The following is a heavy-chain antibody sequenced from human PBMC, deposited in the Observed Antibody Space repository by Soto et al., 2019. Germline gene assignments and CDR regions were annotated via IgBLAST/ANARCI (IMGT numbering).Heavy chain of an antibody. CDR1: GFRFSNYG. D-gene: IGHD2-15*01. J-gene: IGHJ4*02. Sequence: QVQLVESGGGVVQPGRSLRLSCAASGFRFSNYGMHWVRQAPGKGLEWLAVIVADGTGLHYADSVRGRFTISRDDSRNSLYLQLSSLGADDTAIYFCARDDVLAANGLDHWGQGTLVTVSS. CDR2: IVADGTGL. V-gene: IGHV3-33*01. CDR3: ARDDVLAANGLDH.